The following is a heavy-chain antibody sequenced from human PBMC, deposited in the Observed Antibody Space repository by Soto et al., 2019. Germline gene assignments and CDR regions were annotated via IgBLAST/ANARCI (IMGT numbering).Heavy chain of an antibody. V-gene: IGHV3-30-3*01. J-gene: IGHJ4*02. D-gene: IGHD6-13*01. CDR3: ARDQTGITTAGGGRIDY. CDR1: GFTFSIYA. CDR2: MSYDGSNK. Sequence: QVQLVESGGGVVQPGTSLRLSCAASGFTFSIYALHWVRQTPGTGLECVAIMSYDGSNKYYADSVKGRFTLSRDNSKNTLYPQINRLRAEGPAVYYCARDQTGITTAGGGRIDYWGQGTLVTVSS.